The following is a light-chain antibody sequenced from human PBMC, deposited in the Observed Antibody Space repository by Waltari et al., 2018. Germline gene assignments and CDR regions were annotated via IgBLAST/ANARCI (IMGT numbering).Light chain of an antibody. J-gene: IGLJ3*02. CDR2: RNN. V-gene: IGLV1-47*01. Sequence: QSVLTQPPSASGTTGPTVTISCSGSSSNLGRNYVYWYQQLPGTATKLLNYRNNQRPSGVPDRFSGSKSGTSASLAISGLRSEDEADYYCAAWDDSLSGWVFGGGTKLTVL. CDR3: AAWDDSLSGWV. CDR1: SSNLGRNY.